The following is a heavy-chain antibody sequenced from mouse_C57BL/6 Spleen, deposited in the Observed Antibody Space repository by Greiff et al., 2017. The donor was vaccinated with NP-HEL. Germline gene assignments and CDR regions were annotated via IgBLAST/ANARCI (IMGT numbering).Heavy chain of an antibody. J-gene: IGHJ1*03. CDR1: GFNIKNTY. Sequence: DVKLVESVAELVRPGASVKLSCTASGFNIKNTYMHWVKQRPEQGLEWIGRIDPANGNTKYAPKFPGKATITADTSSNTAYLQLSSLTSEDTAIYYCARFGYGYDVDWYFDVWGTGTTVTVSS. V-gene: IGHV14-3*01. CDR2: IDPANGNT. D-gene: IGHD2-2*01. CDR3: ARFGYGYDVDWYFDV.